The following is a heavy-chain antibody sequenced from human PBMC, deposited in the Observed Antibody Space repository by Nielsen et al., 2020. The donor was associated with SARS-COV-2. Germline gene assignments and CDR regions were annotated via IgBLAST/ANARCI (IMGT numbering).Heavy chain of an antibody. D-gene: IGHD5-12*01. Sequence: SETLSLNCTVSGGSISSGGYYWSWIRNHTGKGLEWIGYIYFSGRTCYNPSLKSRVTISVDTSKNHFSLSLRSVTAADTAVYYCARESSGYDHYNYGMDVWGQGTTVTVSS. V-gene: IGHV4-31*03. CDR2: IYFSGRT. CDR3: ARESSGYDHYNYGMDV. CDR1: GGSISSGGYY. J-gene: IGHJ6*02.